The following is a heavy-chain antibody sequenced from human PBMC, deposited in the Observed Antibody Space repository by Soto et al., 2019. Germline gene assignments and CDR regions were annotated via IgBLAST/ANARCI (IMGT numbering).Heavy chain of an antibody. Sequence: SETLSLTCTVSGGSISSSNYYWGWILQPPGKGLEWFGSIYYSGSTYYNPSLKSRVTISVDTSKHQFSLKLSSVTAADTAVYYCARLSYYYGMDVWGQGTTVTVSS. CDR3: ARLSYYYGMDV. V-gene: IGHV4-39*01. CDR1: GGSISSSNYY. J-gene: IGHJ6*02. CDR2: IYYSGST.